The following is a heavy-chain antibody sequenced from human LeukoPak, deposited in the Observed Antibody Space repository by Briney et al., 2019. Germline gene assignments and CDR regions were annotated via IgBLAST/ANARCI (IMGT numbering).Heavy chain of an antibody. Sequence: GASVKVSCKASGFTVTTYYMHWVRQARGQGLEWMGMINPNDGYTSYAQKFQGRASVTIDTSTSTLYMDLSSLRSEDTAMYYCARNPPHIVVAPHGFDIWGQGTVVTVSS. J-gene: IGHJ3*02. CDR2: INPNDGYT. CDR1: GFTVTTYY. V-gene: IGHV1-46*01. CDR3: ARNPPHIVVAPHGFDI. D-gene: IGHD2-21*01.